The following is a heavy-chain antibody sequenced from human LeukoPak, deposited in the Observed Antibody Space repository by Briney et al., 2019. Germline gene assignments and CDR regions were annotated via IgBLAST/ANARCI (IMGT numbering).Heavy chain of an antibody. D-gene: IGHD3-22*01. J-gene: IGHJ6*03. Sequence: PSETLSLTCAVYGGSFSGYYWNWIRQPPGKGLEWIGEINHSGSTNYNPSLKSRVTISVDASRKQFSLKVSSVTAADTAVYYCARGNFDSSGYYAYYMDVWGKGTTVTVSS. CDR2: INHSGST. CDR1: GGSFSGYY. CDR3: ARGNFDSSGYYAYYMDV. V-gene: IGHV4-34*01.